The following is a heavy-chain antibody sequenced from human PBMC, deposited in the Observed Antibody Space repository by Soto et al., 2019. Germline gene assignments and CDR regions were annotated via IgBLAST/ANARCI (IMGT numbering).Heavy chain of an antibody. CDR1: GFTXXXYW. Sequence: EVQLVESGGGLVQPGGSLRLSCVASGFTXXXYWMHWVRQVPGKEPVWVSFIDSYGSSTKYADSVRGRFTISRDNAKNTLYLLMNSLRVEDTAVYYCVRGLGNSDHWGQGTLVTVSS. CDR3: VRGLGNSDH. CDR2: IDSYGSST. V-gene: IGHV3-74*03. J-gene: IGHJ4*02.